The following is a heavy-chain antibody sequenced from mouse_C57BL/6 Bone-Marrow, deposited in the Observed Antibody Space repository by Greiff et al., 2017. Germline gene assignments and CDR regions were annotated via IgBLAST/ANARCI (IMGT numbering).Heavy chain of an antibody. Sequence: VQLQQSGPELVKPGASVKISCKASGYSFTSYYIHWVKQRPGQGLEWIGWISPGSGNTKNNGKFKGKATLTADPSSSTAYLQLSSLTSEDSAVYYCARGTASTVVEGGYFDVWGTGTTVTVSS. CDR1: GYSFTSYY. V-gene: IGHV1-66*01. J-gene: IGHJ1*03. D-gene: IGHD1-1*01. CDR3: ARGTASTVVEGGYFDV. CDR2: ISPGSGNT.